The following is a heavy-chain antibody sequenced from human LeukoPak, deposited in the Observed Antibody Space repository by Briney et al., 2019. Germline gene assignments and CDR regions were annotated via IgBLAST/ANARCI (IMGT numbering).Heavy chain of an antibody. D-gene: IGHD1-7*01. V-gene: IGHV4-34*01. CDR2: INHSGST. CDR3: ARGGDNWNYGWFHP. Sequence: PSETLSLTCAVYGVSFSGYYWSWIREPPGKGLEWIGEINHSGSTNYNPSLKSRVTISVDTSKNQFSLKLSSVTAPAPAVYYCARGGDNWNYGWFHPWGEKTLVTVSS. CDR1: GVSFSGYY. J-gene: IGHJ5*02.